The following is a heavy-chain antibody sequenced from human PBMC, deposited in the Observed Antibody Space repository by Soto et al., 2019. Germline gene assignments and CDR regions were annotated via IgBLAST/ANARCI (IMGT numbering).Heavy chain of an antibody. CDR2: ISGSGDDT. Sequence: HPGGSLRLSCVASGFPFSNFSMAWVRQAPGEGLEWVSAISGSGDDTFYADSMKGRFTISRDNSKDTLYLQINSLRAEDTAVYYCANPIPKTGTTFGFWGQGTLVTVSS. V-gene: IGHV3-23*01. CDR1: GFPFSNFS. CDR3: ANPIPKTGTTFGF. D-gene: IGHD1-1*01. J-gene: IGHJ4*02.